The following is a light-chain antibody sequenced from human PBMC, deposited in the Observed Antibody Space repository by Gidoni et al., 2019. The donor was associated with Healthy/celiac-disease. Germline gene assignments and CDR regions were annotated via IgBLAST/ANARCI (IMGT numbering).Light chain of an antibody. Sequence: DIVMTQSPDSLAVSLGERATINSKSSQSVLYSSNNKNYLAWYQQKPGQPPKLLIYWASTRESGVPDRFSGSGSGTDFTLTISSLQAEDVAVYYCQQYYSTPGTFGQXTKVEIK. V-gene: IGKV4-1*01. CDR3: QQYYSTPGT. J-gene: IGKJ1*01. CDR1: QSVLYSSNNKNY. CDR2: WAS.